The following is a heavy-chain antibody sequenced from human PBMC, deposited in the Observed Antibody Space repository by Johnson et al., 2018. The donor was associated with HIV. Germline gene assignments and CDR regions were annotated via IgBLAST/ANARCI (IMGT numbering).Heavy chain of an antibody. CDR1: GITLSDHY. V-gene: IGHV3-11*04. CDR3: AREGWETTMIQGAFDI. J-gene: IGHJ3*02. Sequence: QVKLVESGGGLVQPGGCLRLSCAASGITLSDHYMDWVRQAPGKGLEWVSYISSSGSTIYYADSVKGRFTISRDNAKNSLHLQMNSLRAEDTAVYYCAREGWETTMIQGAFDIWGQGTMVTVSS. CDR2: ISSSGSTI. D-gene: IGHD3-10*01.